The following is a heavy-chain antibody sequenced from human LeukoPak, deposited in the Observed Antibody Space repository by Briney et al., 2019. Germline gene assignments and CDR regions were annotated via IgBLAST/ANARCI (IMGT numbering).Heavy chain of an antibody. CDR1: GFTFSSYA. V-gene: IGHV3-23*01. J-gene: IGHJ4*02. D-gene: IGHD6-13*01. CDR2: LSGSGGNT. Sequence: PGGSLRLSCAASGFTFSSYAMSWVRQAPGKGLEWVSGLSGSGGNTYYADSVKGRVTISRDNSKNTLYLQMNSLRAEDTAVYYCAKDQFGRIAAAGIDYWGQGTLVTVSS. CDR3: AKDQFGRIAAAGIDY.